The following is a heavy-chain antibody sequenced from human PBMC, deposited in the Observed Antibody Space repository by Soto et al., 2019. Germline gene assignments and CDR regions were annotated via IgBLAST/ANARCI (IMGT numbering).Heavy chain of an antibody. Sequence: SQTLSLTCAISGDSVSSNSAAWNWIRQSPSRGLEWLGRTYYRSKWYNDYAVSVKSRITINPDTSKNQFSLQLNSVTPEDTAVYYCARTAVAGRLNMNYYYYYYMDVWGKGTTVTVSS. CDR3: ARTAVAGRLNMNYYYYYYMDV. D-gene: IGHD6-19*01. J-gene: IGHJ6*03. CDR1: GDSVSSNSAA. CDR2: TYYRSKWYN. V-gene: IGHV6-1*01.